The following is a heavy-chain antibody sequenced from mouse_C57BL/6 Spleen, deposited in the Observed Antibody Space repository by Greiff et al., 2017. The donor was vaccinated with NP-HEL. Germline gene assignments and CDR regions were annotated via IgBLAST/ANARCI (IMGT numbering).Heavy chain of an antibody. D-gene: IGHD1-1*01. Sequence: VQLVESGAELARPGASVKLSCKASGYTFTSYGISWVKQRTGQGLEWIGEIYPRSGNTYYNEKFKGKATLTADKSSSTAYMELRSLTSEDSAVYFCASYYYGSPLDYWGQGTTLTVSS. V-gene: IGHV1-81*01. J-gene: IGHJ2*01. CDR3: ASYYYGSPLDY. CDR2: IYPRSGNT. CDR1: GYTFTSYG.